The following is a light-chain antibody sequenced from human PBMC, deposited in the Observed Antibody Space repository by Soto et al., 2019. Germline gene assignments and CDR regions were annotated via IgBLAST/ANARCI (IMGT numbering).Light chain of an antibody. Sequence: QSALTQPASVSGSPGQSITISYTGTSSDVGDSEYVSCYQQHPGKGPKRVFYDVSNRTSGVSNRFSGSKSGNTASLTISGLQAEDETEYFCSSYKRTSRVYVFGSGTKVTVL. CDR3: SSYKRTSRVYV. CDR1: SSDVGDSEY. V-gene: IGLV2-14*01. CDR2: DVS. J-gene: IGLJ1*01.